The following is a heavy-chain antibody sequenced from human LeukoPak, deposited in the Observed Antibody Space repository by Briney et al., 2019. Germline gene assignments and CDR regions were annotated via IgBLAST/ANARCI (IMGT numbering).Heavy chain of an antibody. CDR1: GIPFSSFG. Sequence: GGSLRLSCAASGIPFSSFGMHWLRQAPGKGLEWVAFIWYDGRIKYCADSVKGRFTISRDNSKNTLYLQMNSLTAEDTAVYYCARDGTVTAGPFDPWGGGTLVTVSS. CDR3: ARDGTVTAGPFDP. D-gene: IGHD4-17*01. CDR2: IWYDGRIK. J-gene: IGHJ5*02. V-gene: IGHV3-33*01.